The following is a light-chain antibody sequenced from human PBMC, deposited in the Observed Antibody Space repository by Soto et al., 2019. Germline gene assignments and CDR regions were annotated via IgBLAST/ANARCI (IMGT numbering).Light chain of an antibody. CDR2: GVS. CDR1: ISDFVIYNY. V-gene: IGLV2-14*01. Sequence: QSVLTQPASVSGSPGQSITISCTGTISDFVIYNYVSWYQQHPGKAPKLMLYGVSNRPPGVSNRFSGSKSGNTASLTISGLQAEDEADYYCSSHTTSSALQVFGTGTKVTVL. CDR3: SSHTTSSALQV. J-gene: IGLJ1*01.